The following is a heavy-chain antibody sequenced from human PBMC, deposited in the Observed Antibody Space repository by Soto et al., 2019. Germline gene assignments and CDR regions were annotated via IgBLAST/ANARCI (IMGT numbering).Heavy chain of an antibody. J-gene: IGHJ5*02. CDR3: ARDEPVVPSATRLDP. Sequence: QVQLVQSGAEVKKPGASVKVSCKASGYSFISNGISWVRQAPGQGLEWMGWISAYNGNIKYAQKLQGRVTMTTDTSTDTAYMDLRSLRSDDTAVYYCARDEPVVPSATRLDPWGQGTLVTVSS. CDR2: ISAYNGNI. D-gene: IGHD2-2*01. CDR1: GYSFISNG. V-gene: IGHV1-18*04.